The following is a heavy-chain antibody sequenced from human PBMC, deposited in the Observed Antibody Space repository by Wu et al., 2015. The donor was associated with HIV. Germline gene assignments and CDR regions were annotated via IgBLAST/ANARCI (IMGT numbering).Heavy chain of an antibody. CDR2: INPNSGGT. D-gene: IGHD3-22*01. CDR3: ARDSLVRYDSTDWRDWFDP. Sequence: QVQLVQSGAEVKKPGASVKVSCKASGYTFTGYYMHWVRQAPGQGLEWMGWINPNSGGTNYAQKFQGRVTMTTDTSTSTAYMELRSLRSDDTAVYYCARDSLVRYDSTDWRDWFDPGAREPWSPSPQ. CDR1: GYTFTGYY. V-gene: IGHV1-2*02. J-gene: IGHJ5*02.